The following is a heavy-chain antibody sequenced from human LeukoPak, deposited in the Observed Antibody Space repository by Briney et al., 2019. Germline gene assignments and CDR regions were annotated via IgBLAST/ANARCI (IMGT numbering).Heavy chain of an antibody. CDR2: IKQDGSEK. J-gene: IGHJ4*02. CDR3: ARDLDSSTWYRGFDY. Sequence: GGSLRLSCAAPGFTFSSYWMSWVRQAPGKGVEWVANIKQDGSEKYYVDSVKGRFTISRDNAKNSLYLQMNSLRAEDTAVYYCARDLDSSTWYRGFDYWGQGTLVTVSS. V-gene: IGHV3-7*01. D-gene: IGHD6-13*01. CDR1: GFTFSSYW.